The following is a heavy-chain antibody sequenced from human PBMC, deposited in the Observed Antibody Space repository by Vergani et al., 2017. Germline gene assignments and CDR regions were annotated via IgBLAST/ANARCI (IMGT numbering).Heavy chain of an antibody. Sequence: QVQLVQSGAEVKKPGSSVKVSYKASGGTFSSYAISWVRQAPGQGLEWMGGIIPIFGTANYAQKFQGRVTITADESTSTAYMELSSLRSEDTAVYYCASLDIVVVPAAIGYYYMDVWGKGTTVTVSS. V-gene: IGHV1-69*01. CDR1: GGTFSSYA. D-gene: IGHD2-2*02. J-gene: IGHJ6*03. CDR3: ASLDIVVVPAAIGYYYMDV. CDR2: IIPIFGTA.